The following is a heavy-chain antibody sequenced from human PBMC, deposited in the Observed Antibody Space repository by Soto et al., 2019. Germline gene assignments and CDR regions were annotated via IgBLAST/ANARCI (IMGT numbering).Heavy chain of an antibody. CDR2: IYSDGRT. D-gene: IGHD3-22*01. CDR3: ARGLGDSTGYHYADAFDI. CDR1: GFIFTSYT. V-gene: IGHV3-53*01. Sequence: GGSLRLSCAASGFIFTSYTMNWVRQAPGEGLEWVSLIYSDGRTYYADSVKGRFTISGDNSENTLYLQMSSLRAEDTAVYYCARGLGDSTGYHYADAFDIWGQGTMVTVSS. J-gene: IGHJ3*02.